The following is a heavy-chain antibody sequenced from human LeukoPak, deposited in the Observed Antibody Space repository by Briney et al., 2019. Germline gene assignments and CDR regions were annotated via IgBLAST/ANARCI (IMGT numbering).Heavy chain of an antibody. J-gene: IGHJ5*02. V-gene: IGHV4-59*05. D-gene: IGHD2-2*02. CDR2: IYYSGST. Sequence: LRLSCAASGFTVSSNYMSWVRQAPGKGLEWIGSIYYSGSTYYNPSLKSRVTISVDTSKNQFSLKLSSVTAADTAVYYCASPYCSSTSCYSSWGQGTLVTVSS. CDR3: ASPYCSSTSCYSS. CDR1: GFTVSSNY.